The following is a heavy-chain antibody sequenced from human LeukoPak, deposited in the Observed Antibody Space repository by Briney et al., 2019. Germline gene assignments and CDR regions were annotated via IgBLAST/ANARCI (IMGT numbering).Heavy chain of an antibody. CDR2: IRSKANSYAT. CDR3: TTLSGIAAAA. V-gene: IGHV3-73*01. J-gene: IGHJ5*02. D-gene: IGHD6-13*01. CDR1: GFTFSSYG. Sequence: GGSLRLSCAASGFTFSSYGMNWVRQAPGKGLEWVGRIRSKANSYATAYAASVKGRFTISRDDSKNTAYLQMNSLRTEDTAVYYCTTLSGIAAAAWGQGTLVTVSS.